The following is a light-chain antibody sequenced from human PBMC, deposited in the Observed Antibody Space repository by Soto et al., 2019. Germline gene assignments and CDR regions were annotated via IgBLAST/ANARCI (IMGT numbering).Light chain of an antibody. CDR2: WAS. CDR1: QIVLYSSNNKNY. J-gene: IGKJ1*01. V-gene: IGKV4-1*01. Sequence: DILMTRSPDSLAVSLGERATINCKSSQIVLYSSNNKNYLAWYQQKPGQPPKLLIYWASTRESGVPDRFSGSGSGTDFTLTISRLEPEDFAVYYCQQYGSSPTFGQGTKVDIK. CDR3: QQYGSSPT.